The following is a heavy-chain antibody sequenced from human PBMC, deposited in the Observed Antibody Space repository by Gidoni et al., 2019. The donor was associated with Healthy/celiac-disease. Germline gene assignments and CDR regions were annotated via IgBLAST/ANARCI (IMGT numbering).Heavy chain of an antibody. CDR2: ISSSSSYI. V-gene: IGHV3-21*01. CDR1: GFTFSSYS. Sequence: EVQLVESGGGLVKPGGSLRLSCAASGFTFSSYSMNWVRQAPGKGLEWVSYISSSSSYIYYADSVKGRFTISKANAKNSLYLQMNSLRAEDTAVYYCARVIPRLLWFGELLRDDAFDIWGQGTMVTVSS. D-gene: IGHD3-10*01. CDR3: ARVIPRLLWFGELLRDDAFDI. J-gene: IGHJ3*02.